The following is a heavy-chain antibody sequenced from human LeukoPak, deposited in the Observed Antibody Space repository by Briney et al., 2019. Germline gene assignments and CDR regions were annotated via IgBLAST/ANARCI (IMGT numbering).Heavy chain of an antibody. V-gene: IGHV3-23*01. CDR3: AKLDDSGTSNFDY. CDR2: ISSGGGST. D-gene: IGHD3-10*01. Sequence: PGGTLRLSCAASGFTFSSYGMSWVRQAPGKGLEWVSVISSGGGSTFYADSVKGRFTISRDNSKNTLYLQMTSLRAEDTAVYYCAKLDDSGTSNFDYWGQGTLVTVSS. CDR1: GFTFSSYG. J-gene: IGHJ4*02.